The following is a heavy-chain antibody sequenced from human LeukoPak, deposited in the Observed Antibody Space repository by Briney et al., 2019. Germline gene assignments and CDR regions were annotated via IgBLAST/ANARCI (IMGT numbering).Heavy chain of an antibody. D-gene: IGHD3-10*01. CDR1: GGSISSSSYY. CDR2: IYYSGST. V-gene: IGHV4-39*01. Sequence: SETLSLTCTVSGGSISSSSYYWRWIRQPPGKGLEWIGSIYYSGSTYYNPSLKSRVTISVDTSKNQFSLKLSSVTAADTAVYYCARTLPLLWFGELYPNWFDPWGQGTLVTVSS. J-gene: IGHJ5*02. CDR3: ARTLPLLWFGELYPNWFDP.